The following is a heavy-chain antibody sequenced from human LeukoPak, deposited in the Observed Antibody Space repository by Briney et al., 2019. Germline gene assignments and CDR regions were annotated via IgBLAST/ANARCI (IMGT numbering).Heavy chain of an antibody. CDR3: ARASPRWAAADVYFQH. J-gene: IGHJ1*01. CDR2: INHSGST. V-gene: IGHV4-34*01. Sequence: PSETLSLTCAVYGGSFSGYYGSWIRQPPGKGLEWIGEINHSGSTNYNPSLKSRVTISVDTSKNQFSLKLSSVTAADTAVYYCARASPRWAAADVYFQHWGQRTLVTVSS. D-gene: IGHD6-13*01. CDR1: GGSFSGYY.